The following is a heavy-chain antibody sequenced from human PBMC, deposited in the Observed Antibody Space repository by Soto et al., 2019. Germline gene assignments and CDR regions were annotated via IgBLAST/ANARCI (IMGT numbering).Heavy chain of an antibody. V-gene: IGHV1-69*06. J-gene: IGHJ6*02. D-gene: IGHD5-12*01. CDR2: IIPIFGTA. Sequence: APVKVSCKASGGTFSSYAISWVRQAPGQGLEWMGGIIPIFGTANYAQKIQGRVTITADKSTSTAYMELSSLRSEDTAVYYCAREGRDGYNSTPYYYYYGMDVWGQGTTVTVSS. CDR3: AREGRDGYNSTPYYYYYGMDV. CDR1: GGTFSSYA.